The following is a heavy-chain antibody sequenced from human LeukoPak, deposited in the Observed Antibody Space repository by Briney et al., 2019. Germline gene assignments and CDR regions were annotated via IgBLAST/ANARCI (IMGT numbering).Heavy chain of an antibody. Sequence: GGSLRLSCAGSGFTFSSYAMXXXRQAPGKGXEXVSSXXXXXGRTYXXDSVKGRXXXXXDNSKNTLYLQMNSLRADETAVYYCASRXGADIGPLDYWGQGTLVSVSS. CDR3: ASRXGADIGPLDY. CDR1: GFTFSSYA. CDR2: XXXXXGRT. J-gene: IGHJ4*02. D-gene: IGHD4/OR15-4a*01. V-gene: IGHV3-23*01.